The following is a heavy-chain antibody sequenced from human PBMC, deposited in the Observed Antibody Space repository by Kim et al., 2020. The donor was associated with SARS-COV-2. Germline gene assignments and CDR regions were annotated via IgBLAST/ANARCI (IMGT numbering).Heavy chain of an antibody. CDR2: ISYDGSNK. V-gene: IGHV3-30-3*01. CDR1: GFTFSSYA. Sequence: GGSMRLSCAASGFTFSSYAMHWVRQAPGKGLEWVAVISYDGSNKCYADSVKGRFTISRDNSKNTLYLQMNSLRAEDTAVYYCASGGNEANYWGQGTLVTVSS. J-gene: IGHJ4*02. CDR3: ASGGNEANY. D-gene: IGHD2-15*01.